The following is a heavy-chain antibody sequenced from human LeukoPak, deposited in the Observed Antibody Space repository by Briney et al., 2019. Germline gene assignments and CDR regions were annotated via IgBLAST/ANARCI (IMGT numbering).Heavy chain of an antibody. Sequence: SDTLSLTCTVAGGSISSYYWSSIRQPPGKGLEWIGYIYTTGSTNYNPSLKSRVTISVDTSKNTFSLTLSSVTAADTAVYYCARGGNSYYYYYYMDVWGKGTTVTVSS. CDR2: IYTTGST. CDR3: ARGGNSYYYYYYMDV. J-gene: IGHJ6*03. D-gene: IGHD1/OR15-1a*01. V-gene: IGHV4-4*09. CDR1: GGSISSYY.